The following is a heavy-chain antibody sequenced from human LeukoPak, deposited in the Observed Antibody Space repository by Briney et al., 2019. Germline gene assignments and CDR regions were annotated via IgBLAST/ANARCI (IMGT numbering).Heavy chain of an antibody. CDR3: ARSFTMVRGVILGY. V-gene: IGHV1-18*01. CDR2: ISAYNGNT. J-gene: IGHJ4*02. CDR1: GYTFTSYG. D-gene: IGHD3-10*01. Sequence: ASVKVSCKASGYTFTSYGISWVRQAPGQGLEWMGWISAYNGNTNYAQKLQGRVTMTTDASTSTAYMELRSLRSDDTAVYYCARSFTMVRGVILGYWGQGTLVTVSS.